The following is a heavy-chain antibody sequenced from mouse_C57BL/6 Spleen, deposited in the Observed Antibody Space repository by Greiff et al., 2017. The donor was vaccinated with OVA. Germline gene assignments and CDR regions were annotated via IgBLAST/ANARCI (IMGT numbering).Heavy chain of an antibody. J-gene: IGHJ2*01. V-gene: IGHV1-59*01. Sequence: VQLQQSGAELVRPGTSVKLSCKASGYTFTSYWMHWVKQRPGQGLEWIGVIDPSDSYTNYNQKFKGKATLTVDTSSSTAYMQLSSLTSEDSAVYYCAIWSLYYFDYWGQGTTLTVSS. CDR3: AIWSLYYFDY. CDR2: IDPSDSYT. CDR1: GYTFTSYW. D-gene: IGHD1-1*02.